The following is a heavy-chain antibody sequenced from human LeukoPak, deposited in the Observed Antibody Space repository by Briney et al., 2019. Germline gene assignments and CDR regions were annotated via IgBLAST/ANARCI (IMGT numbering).Heavy chain of an antibody. J-gene: IGHJ4*02. CDR1: GYTFTGYY. V-gene: IGHV1-2*02. D-gene: IGHD3-3*01. Sequence: ASVKVSCKASGYTFTGYYMHWVRQAPGQGLEWMGWINPNSGGTNYAQKFQGRVTMTRDTSISTAYMELSRLRSDDTAVYYCARGQYYDFWSGYCYFDYWGQGTLVPSPQ. CDR3: ARGQYYDFWSGYCYFDY. CDR2: INPNSGGT.